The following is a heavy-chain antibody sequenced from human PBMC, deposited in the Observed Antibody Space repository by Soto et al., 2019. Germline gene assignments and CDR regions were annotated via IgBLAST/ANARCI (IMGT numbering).Heavy chain of an antibody. D-gene: IGHD2-2*01. CDR1: GYIFSNYA. CDR2: INAGNGDT. CDR3: ARATMYQTQTKSLYYGMDV. J-gene: IGHJ6*01. V-gene: IGHV1-3*01. Sequence: ASVKVSCKASGYIFSNYAVHWVRQAPGQRLEWMGWINAGNGDTKYSQKFQRRVTITRDTSATTAYMEITSLRSDDTAVYYCARATMYQTQTKSLYYGMDVWRQRAPVP.